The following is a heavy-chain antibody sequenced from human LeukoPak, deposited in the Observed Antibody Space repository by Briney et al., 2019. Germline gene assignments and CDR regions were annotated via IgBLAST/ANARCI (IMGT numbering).Heavy chain of an antibody. CDR3: ARGTYDFWSGPVNPYYYYYMDV. J-gene: IGHJ6*03. D-gene: IGHD3-3*01. V-gene: IGHV1-69*05. CDR1: GGTFSSYA. Sequence: GASVKVSCKASGGTFSSYAISWVRQAPGQGLEWMGGIIPIFGTANYAQKFQGRVTITTYESTSTAYMELSSLRSEDTAAYYCARGTYDFWSGPVNPYYYYYMDVWGKGTTVTVSS. CDR2: IIPIFGTA.